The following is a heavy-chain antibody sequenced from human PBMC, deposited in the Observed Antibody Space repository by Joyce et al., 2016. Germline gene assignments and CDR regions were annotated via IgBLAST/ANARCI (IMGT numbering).Heavy chain of an antibody. V-gene: IGHV3-7*03. CDR2: INGDGSEK. CDR3: ARGRSLDV. Sequence: EVQLVESGGGLVQPGGSLRLSCAASGITFSNSWMTWVRQTPGKVMEWLTKINGDGSEKYFLDSVKGRFTISRDNAKNSLYLQMDSLRVDDTAVYYCARGRSLDVWGQGTPVTVSS. J-gene: IGHJ6*02. CDR1: GITFSNSW.